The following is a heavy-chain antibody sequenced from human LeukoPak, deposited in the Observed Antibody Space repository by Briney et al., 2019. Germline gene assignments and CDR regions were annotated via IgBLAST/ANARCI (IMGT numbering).Heavy chain of an antibody. CDR2: IYYSGST. D-gene: IGHD3-22*01. CDR1: GGSISSYY. J-gene: IGHJ4*02. V-gene: IGHV4-59*01. CDR3: ASGGYYDSSGYYYYFDY. Sequence: PSETLSLTCTVSGGSISSYYWSWIRQPPGKGLEWIGYIYYSGSTNYNPSLKSRVTISVDTSKNQFSLKLSSVTAADTAVYCCASGGYYDSSGYYYYFDYWGQGTLVTVSS.